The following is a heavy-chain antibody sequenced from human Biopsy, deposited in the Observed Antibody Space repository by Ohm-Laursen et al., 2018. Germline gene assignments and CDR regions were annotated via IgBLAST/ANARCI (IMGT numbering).Heavy chain of an antibody. D-gene: IGHD2-8*01. J-gene: IGHJ4*02. CDR3: AKCMTGGSNYYFHH. V-gene: IGHV3-33*06. CDR2: IWSDGSNK. CDR1: GFTFSTYW. Sequence: SLRLSCTASGFTFSTYWMTWARQALGKGLEWVAAIWSDGSNKNYADSVKGRFTISRDNSKNTLYLQMNSLRGEDTAVYYCAKCMTGGSNYYFHHCGQGTLVTVSS.